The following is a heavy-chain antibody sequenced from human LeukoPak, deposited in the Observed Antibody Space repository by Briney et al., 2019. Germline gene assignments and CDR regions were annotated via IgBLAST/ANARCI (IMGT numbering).Heavy chain of an antibody. CDR3: ARGEEGYCSSTSCYLGYYYYYMDV. CDR1: GFTFSSYS. D-gene: IGHD2-2*01. V-gene: IGHV3-21*01. Sequence: GGSLRLSCAASGFTFSSYSMNWVRQAPGKGLEWVSSISSSSSYIYYADSVKGRFTISRDNAKNSLYLQMNSLRAEDTAVYYCARGEEGYCSSTSCYLGYYYYYMDVWGKGTTVTVSS. CDR2: ISSSSSYI. J-gene: IGHJ6*03.